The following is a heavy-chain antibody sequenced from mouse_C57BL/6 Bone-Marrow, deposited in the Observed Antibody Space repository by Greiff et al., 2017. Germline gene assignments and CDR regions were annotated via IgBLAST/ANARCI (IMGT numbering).Heavy chain of an antibody. Sequence: VQLKQSGPGLVKPSQTVFLTCTVTGISITTGNYRWSWIRQFPGNKLEWIGYIYYSGTITSNPSLTSRTTITRDTPKNQFFLEMNSLTAEDAATDYCARGSYDVLYAMDYWGQGTSVTVSS. V-gene: IGHV3-5*01. CDR3: ARGSYDVLYAMDY. CDR2: IYYSGTI. CDR1: GISITTGNYR. D-gene: IGHD2-12*01. J-gene: IGHJ4*01.